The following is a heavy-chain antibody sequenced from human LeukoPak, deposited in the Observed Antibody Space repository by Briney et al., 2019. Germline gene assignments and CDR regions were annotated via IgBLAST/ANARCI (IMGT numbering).Heavy chain of an antibody. CDR2: ISYDGSNK. Sequence: PGRSLRLSCAASGFTFSSNGMHWVRQAPGKGLEWVAVISYDGSNKYYADSVKGRFTISRDNSKNTLYLQMNSLRAEDTAVYYCARTVTTFPDYWGQGTLVTVSS. CDR3: ARTVTTFPDY. D-gene: IGHD4-17*01. J-gene: IGHJ4*02. CDR1: GFTFSSNG. V-gene: IGHV3-30*03.